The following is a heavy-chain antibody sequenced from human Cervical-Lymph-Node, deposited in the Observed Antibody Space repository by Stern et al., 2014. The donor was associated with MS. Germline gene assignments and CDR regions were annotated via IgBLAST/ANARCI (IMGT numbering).Heavy chain of an antibody. CDR1: GGSISSGSYY. CDR2: IYTSGST. J-gene: IGHJ5*02. D-gene: IGHD1-26*01. CDR3: ARDLSGEGWFDP. V-gene: IGHV4-61*02. Sequence: QDQLVQSGPGLVKPSQTLSLTCTVSGGSISSGSYYWSWIRQPAGKGLEWIGRIYTSGSTNYNPSLKSRVTISVDTSKNQFSLKLSSVTAADTAVYYCARDLSGEGWFDPWGQGTLVTVSS.